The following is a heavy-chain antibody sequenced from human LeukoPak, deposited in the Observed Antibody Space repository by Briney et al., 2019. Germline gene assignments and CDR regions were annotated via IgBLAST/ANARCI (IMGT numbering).Heavy chain of an antibody. Sequence: GGSLRLSCAASGITFSNYWMSWVRQAPGKGLEWVANIKQDGSEKYYEDSLKGRFTISRDNAKNSLHLQMGSLRAEDTAVYYCARDGPAAISAPVRTFDVWGQGTMVTVSS. V-gene: IGHV3-7*01. CDR1: GITFSNYW. CDR2: IKQDGSEK. CDR3: ARDGPAAISAPVRTFDV. D-gene: IGHD2-2*01. J-gene: IGHJ3*01.